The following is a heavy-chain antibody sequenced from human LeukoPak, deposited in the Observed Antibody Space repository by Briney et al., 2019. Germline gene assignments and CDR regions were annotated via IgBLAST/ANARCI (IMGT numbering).Heavy chain of an antibody. CDR3: ARRIAVWGAFDI. CDR2: IYPGDSET. J-gene: IGHJ3*02. Sequence: HGESLKISCKGSGYSFTSYWIAWVRQMPGKGLEWMAIIYPGDSETRYSPSFQGQVTISADKSTSTAYLQWGSLKASDTAIYYCARRIAVWGAFDIWGQGTLVTVSS. V-gene: IGHV5-51*01. CDR1: GYSFTSYW. D-gene: IGHD6-19*01.